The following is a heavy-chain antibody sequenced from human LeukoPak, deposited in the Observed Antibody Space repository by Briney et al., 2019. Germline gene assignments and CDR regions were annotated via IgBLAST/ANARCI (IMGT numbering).Heavy chain of an antibody. V-gene: IGHV4-38-2*01. CDR3: ARLVLPNYYFDY. D-gene: IGHD3-10*01. CDR2: IYHSGST. CDR1: GYPISSGYY. J-gene: IGHJ4*02. Sequence: PSETLSLTCAVSGYPISSGYYWGWIRQPPGKGLEWIGSIYHSGSTYYNPSLKSRVTISVDTSKNQFSLKLSSVTAADTAVYYCARLVLPNYYFDYWGQGTLVTVSS.